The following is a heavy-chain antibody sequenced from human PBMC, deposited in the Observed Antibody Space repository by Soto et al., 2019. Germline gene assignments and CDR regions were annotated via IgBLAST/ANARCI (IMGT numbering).Heavy chain of an antibody. CDR1: GGTFSSYA. CDR2: IIPIFGTA. CDR3: ARHLSGYCGGDCYSPGWFDP. J-gene: IGHJ5*02. V-gene: IGHV1-69*13. Sequence: SVKVSCKASGGTFSSYAIIWVRQAPGQGLEWMGGIIPIFGTANYAQKFQGRVTITVDESTSTAYMELSSLRSEDTAVYYCARHLSGYCGGDCYSPGWFDPWGQGTLVTVSS. D-gene: IGHD2-21*02.